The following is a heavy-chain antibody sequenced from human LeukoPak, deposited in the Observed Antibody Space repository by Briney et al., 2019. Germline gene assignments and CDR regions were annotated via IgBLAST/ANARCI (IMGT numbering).Heavy chain of an antibody. CDR1: GGSISSSSHY. V-gene: IGHV4-39*07. D-gene: IGHD5-24*01. J-gene: IGHJ4*02. Sequence: SETLSLTCTVSGGSISSSSHYWGWIRQPPGKGLEWIGSMYYRGSTYYNPSLKSRVTISVDTSKNQFSLKLSSVTAADTAVYYCARLDGYNEDYWGQGTLVTVSS. CDR2: MYYRGST. CDR3: ARLDGYNEDY.